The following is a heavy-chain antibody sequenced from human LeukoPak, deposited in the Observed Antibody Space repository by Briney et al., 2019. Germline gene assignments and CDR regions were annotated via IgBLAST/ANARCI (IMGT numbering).Heavy chain of an antibody. CDR3: ARDRGYCSSTSCYSGYFDL. CDR1: GGSISSSNW. V-gene: IGHV4-4*02. Sequence: SGTLSLTCAVSGGSISSSNWWSWVRQPPGKGLEWIGEIYHSGSTNYNPSLKSRVTISVDKSKNQFSLKLSSVTAADTAVYYCARDRGYCSSTSCYSGYFDLWAVAPWSLSPQ. D-gene: IGHD2-2*01. J-gene: IGHJ2*01. CDR2: IYHSGST.